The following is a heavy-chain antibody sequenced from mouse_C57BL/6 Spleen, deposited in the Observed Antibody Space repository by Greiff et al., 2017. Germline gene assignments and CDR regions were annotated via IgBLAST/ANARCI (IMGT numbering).Heavy chain of an antibody. CDR1: GYTFTSYW. CDR2: IYPGSGST. Sequence: QVQLQQPGAELVKPGASVKMSCKASGYTFTSYWITWVKQRPGQGLEWIGDIYPGSGSTNYNEKFKSKATLTVDTSSSTAYMQLSSLTSEDSAVYYCAREGIYYYGSSHLFDYWGQGTTLTVSS. D-gene: IGHD1-1*01. CDR3: AREGIYYYGSSHLFDY. V-gene: IGHV1-55*01. J-gene: IGHJ2*01.